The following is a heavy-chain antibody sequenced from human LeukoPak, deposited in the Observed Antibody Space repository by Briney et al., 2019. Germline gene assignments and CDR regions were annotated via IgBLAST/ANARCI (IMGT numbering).Heavy chain of an antibody. D-gene: IGHD3-16*02. CDR1: GFSFSYHG. Sequence: GGTLRLSCVASGFSFSYHGMNWVRQAPGKGLEWVANIKQDGSEKYYVDSVKGRVTISRDNAKNSLYLQMNSLRAEDTAVYYCARGMGLHLGELSFYYYYYMDVWGKGTTVTISS. CDR2: IKQDGSEK. CDR3: ARGMGLHLGELSFYYYYYMDV. V-gene: IGHV3-7*04. J-gene: IGHJ6*03.